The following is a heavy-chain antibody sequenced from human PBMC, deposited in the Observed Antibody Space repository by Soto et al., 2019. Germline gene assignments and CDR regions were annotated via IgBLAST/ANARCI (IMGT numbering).Heavy chain of an antibody. Sequence: GGSLRLSCAASGFTFSSYAMSWVRQAPGKGLEWVSAISGSGGSTYYADSVKGRFTISRDNSKNTLYLQMNSLRAEDTAVYYCATLGWEWLLSSMDVWGQGXTVTVYS. D-gene: IGHD3-3*01. CDR3: ATLGWEWLLSSMDV. CDR2: ISGSGGST. CDR1: GFTFSSYA. J-gene: IGHJ6*02. V-gene: IGHV3-23*01.